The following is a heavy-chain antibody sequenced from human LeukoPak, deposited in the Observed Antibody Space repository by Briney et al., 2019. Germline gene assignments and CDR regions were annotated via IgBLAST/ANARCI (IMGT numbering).Heavy chain of an antibody. CDR1: GFSFSSYW. J-gene: IGHJ4*02. CDR2: ISSDGSST. V-gene: IGHV3-74*01. Sequence: GGSLRLSCAASGFSFSSYWMDWVRQAPGKGLVWVSRISSDGSSTYYADSVEGRFTISRDNAKNTLYLQMNSLRAEDTAVYYCARERGGEDFDCWGQGTLVTVSS. CDR3: ARERGGEDFDC. D-gene: IGHD3-16*01.